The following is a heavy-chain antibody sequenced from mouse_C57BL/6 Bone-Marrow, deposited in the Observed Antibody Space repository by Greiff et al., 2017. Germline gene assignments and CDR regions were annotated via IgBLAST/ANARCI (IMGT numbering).Heavy chain of an antibody. J-gene: IGHJ2*01. CDR1: GYTFTSYW. Sequence: QVQLQQPGAELVKPGASVKMSCKASGYTFTSYWITWVKQRPGQGLEWIGDIYPGRGSTNYNEKFKSKATLTVDTSSSTAYMQLSSLTSEDSAVYYCARRLYYGSSLYYFAYWGQGTTLTVSS. D-gene: IGHD1-1*01. V-gene: IGHV1-55*01. CDR3: ARRLYYGSSLYYFAY. CDR2: IYPGRGST.